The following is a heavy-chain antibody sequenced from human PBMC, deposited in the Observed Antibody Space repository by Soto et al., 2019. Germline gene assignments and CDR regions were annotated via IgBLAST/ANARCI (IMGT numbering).Heavy chain of an antibody. CDR1: GGSLSGYY. J-gene: IGHJ4*02. CDR2: VKDGGHT. V-gene: IGHV4-34*01. D-gene: IGHD5-12*01. Sequence: QVQLQQWGAGLLKPSETLSLNCAVTGGSLSGYYWSWIRQPPGKGLEWIGEVKDGGHTNYSPSLRGXGTASXXTSNNQFSLRLNSVTAADTGVYYCARGQEGVVATHWDQGSLVTVSS. CDR3: ARGQEGVVATH.